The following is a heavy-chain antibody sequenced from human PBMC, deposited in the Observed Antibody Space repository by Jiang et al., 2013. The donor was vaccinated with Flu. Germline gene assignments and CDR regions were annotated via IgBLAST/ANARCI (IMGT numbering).Heavy chain of an antibody. Sequence: SGAEVKKPGSSVKVSCKASGGTFSSYAISWVRQAPGQGLEWMGGIIPIFGTANYAQKFQGRVTITADKSTSTAYMELSSLRSEDTAVYYCARDDLYNSNSGGSCLDCWYFDLWGLAPWSLSPQ. J-gene: IGHJ2*01. CDR1: GGTFSSYA. D-gene: IGHD2-15*01. V-gene: IGHV1-69*06. CDR2: IIPIFGTA. CDR3: ARDDLYNSNSGGSCLDCWYFDL.